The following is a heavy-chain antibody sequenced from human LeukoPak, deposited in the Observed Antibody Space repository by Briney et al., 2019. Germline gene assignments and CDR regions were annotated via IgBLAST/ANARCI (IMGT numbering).Heavy chain of an antibody. V-gene: IGHV1-24*01. CDR3: ARGLGTVTTTPNYYYGMDV. D-gene: IGHD4-11*01. CDR2: FDPEDGET. CDR1: GYTLTELS. J-gene: IGHJ6*02. Sequence: ASVTVSCKVSGYTLTELSMHWVRQAPGKGLEWMGGFDPEDGETIYAQKFQGRVTITADESTSTAYMELSSLRSEDTAVYYCARGLGTVTTTPNYYYGMDVWGQGTTVTVSS.